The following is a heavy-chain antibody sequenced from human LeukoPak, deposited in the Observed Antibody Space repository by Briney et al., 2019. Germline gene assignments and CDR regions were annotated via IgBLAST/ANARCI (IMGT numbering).Heavy chain of an antibody. V-gene: IGHV3-23*01. CDR2: ISGSGGSA. D-gene: IGHD2-15*01. CDR3: AKDRVRWDIVVAPFDY. Sequence: PGGSLRLSCAASGITFSNYAMNWVRRAPGKGLEWVSTISGSGGSAYYVDSVKGRFTISRDNSRNTLYLQMNSLRAEDTAVYYCAKDRVRWDIVVAPFDYWGQGTLVTVSS. CDR1: GITFSNYA. J-gene: IGHJ4*02.